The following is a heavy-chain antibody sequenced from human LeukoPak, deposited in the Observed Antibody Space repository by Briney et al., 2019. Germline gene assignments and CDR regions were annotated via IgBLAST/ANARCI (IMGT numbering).Heavy chain of an antibody. CDR2: IWYDGSNK. J-gene: IGHJ5*02. CDR1: GFTCSNYG. V-gene: IGHV3-33*01. D-gene: IGHD5-18*01. CDR3: AREILVYTAMVGFDP. Sequence: GRSLRLSCAASGFTCSNYGMHWVRQAPGKGLEWVAVIWYDGSNKYYADSVKGRFTISRDNSKNTLYLQMNSLRGEDTAVYYCAREILVYTAMVGFDPWGQGTLVTVSS.